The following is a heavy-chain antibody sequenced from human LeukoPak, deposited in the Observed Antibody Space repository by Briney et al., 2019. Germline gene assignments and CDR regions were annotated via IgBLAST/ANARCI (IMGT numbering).Heavy chain of an antibody. D-gene: IGHD5-24*01. V-gene: IGHV3-74*01. CDR2: VIRDGSFT. J-gene: IGHJ4*02. CDR1: GLTFRSYW. Sequence: GGSLRLSCAGSGLTFRSYWMHWVRQAPGKGLEWVSRVIRDGSFTNYADSVKGRFTISRDNAKNTLYLQMSSLRAEDTAVYFCVRDGDDFNFDYWGQGSLVTVSS. CDR3: VRDGDDFNFDY.